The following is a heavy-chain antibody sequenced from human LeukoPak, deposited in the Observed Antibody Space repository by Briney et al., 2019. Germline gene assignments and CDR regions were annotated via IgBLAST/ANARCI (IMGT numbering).Heavy chain of an antibody. V-gene: IGHV3-53*01. CDR3: ARRTGTTVTLRRYYYYYMDV. Sequence: PGGSLRLSCAASGFAVSSNYMSWVRQAPGKGLEWVSVIYSGGNTYYADSVKGRFTISRDNPKNTLYLQMNSLRAEDTAVYYCARRTGTTVTLRRYYYYYMDVWGSGTTVTVSS. D-gene: IGHD1-1*01. CDR1: GFAVSSNY. CDR2: IYSGGNT. J-gene: IGHJ6*03.